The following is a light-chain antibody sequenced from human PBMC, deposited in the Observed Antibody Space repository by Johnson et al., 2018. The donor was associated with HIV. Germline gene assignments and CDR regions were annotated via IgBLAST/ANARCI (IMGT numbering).Light chain of an antibody. CDR2: ENN. V-gene: IGLV1-51*02. J-gene: IGLJ1*01. CDR3: GTWDTSLSTGGA. Sequence: QSVLTQPPSVSAAPGQKVTISCSGSSSNIGNNYVSWYRQLPGTAPKLLIYENNKLPSGIPDRFSGSKSGTSATLGITGLQTGDEADYYCGTWDTSLSTGGAFGTGTKVTVL. CDR1: SSNIGNNY.